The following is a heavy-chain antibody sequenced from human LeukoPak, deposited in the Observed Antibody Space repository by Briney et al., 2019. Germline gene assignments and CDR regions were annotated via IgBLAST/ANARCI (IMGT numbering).Heavy chain of an antibody. D-gene: IGHD7-27*01. V-gene: IGHV3-23*01. CDR1: GFTFSFHG. CDR2: ITGAGHT. Sequence: PGGSLRLSCAASGFTFSFHGMNWVRQAPGKGLEWVSGITGAGHTYYADSVQGRFTIYRDNSKNTLYLQMNRLGAEDTAIYYCVQDWAWGAFGYWGQGTLVTVSS. CDR3: VQDWAWGAFGY. J-gene: IGHJ4*02.